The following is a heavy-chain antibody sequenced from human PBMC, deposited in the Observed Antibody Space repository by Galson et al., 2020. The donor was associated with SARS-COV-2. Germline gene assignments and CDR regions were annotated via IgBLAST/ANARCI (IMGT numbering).Heavy chain of an antibody. CDR3: ARTIAAAGFDY. J-gene: IGHJ4*02. CDR2: IYHSGST. D-gene: IGHD6-13*01. CDR1: GGSISSGGYS. V-gene: IGHV4-30-2*01. Sequence: ETSETLSLTCAVSGGSISSGGYSWSWIRQPPGKGLEWIGYIYHSGSTYYNPSLKSRVTISVDRSKNQFSLKLSSVTAADTAVYYCARTIAAAGFDYWGQGTLVTVSS.